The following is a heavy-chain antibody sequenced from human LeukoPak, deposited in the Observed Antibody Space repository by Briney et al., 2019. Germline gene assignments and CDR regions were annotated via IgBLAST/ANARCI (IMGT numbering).Heavy chain of an antibody. Sequence: GGSLRLSCAASGFTFSSYSVNWVRQAPGKGLEWVSSISSSSSYIYYADSVKGRFTISRDNAKNSLYLQMDSLRAEDTAVYYCARDLEYCSGGSCCDWFDPWGQGTLVTVSS. D-gene: IGHD2-15*01. J-gene: IGHJ5*02. CDR2: ISSSSSYI. CDR1: GFTFSSYS. V-gene: IGHV3-21*01. CDR3: ARDLEYCSGGSCCDWFDP.